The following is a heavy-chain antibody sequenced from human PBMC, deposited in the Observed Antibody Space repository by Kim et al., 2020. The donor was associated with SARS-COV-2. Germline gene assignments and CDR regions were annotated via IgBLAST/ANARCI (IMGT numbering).Heavy chain of an antibody. D-gene: IGHD2-2*01. J-gene: IGHJ6*02. V-gene: IGHV3-7*01. CDR3: VRERTRKYDFYGMDV. Sequence: GGSLRLSCVASEFTFNNYWMSWVRQAPGKGLEWVANINEDGSEKSYEDSLRGRFTISRDNAKASLYLQMNSLRVEDTAIYYCVRERTRKYDFYGMDVWGQGTTVTVSS. CDR1: EFTFNNYW. CDR2: INEDGSEK.